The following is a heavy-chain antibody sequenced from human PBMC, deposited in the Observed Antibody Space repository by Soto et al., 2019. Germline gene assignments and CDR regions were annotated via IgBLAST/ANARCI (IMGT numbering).Heavy chain of an antibody. CDR3: AASLLTGYKMDV. CDR1: GFTVSSNY. V-gene: IGHV3-66*01. CDR2: IYSGGGT. J-gene: IGHJ6*02. Sequence: EVQLVESGGGLVQPGGSLRLSCAASGFTVSSNYMSWVRQAPGNGLEWVSVIYSGGGTYYADSVKGRFTISRDNSKSTLYLQMNSLRDEDTAVYYCAASLLTGYKMDVWGQGTTVTVSS. D-gene: IGHD3-9*01.